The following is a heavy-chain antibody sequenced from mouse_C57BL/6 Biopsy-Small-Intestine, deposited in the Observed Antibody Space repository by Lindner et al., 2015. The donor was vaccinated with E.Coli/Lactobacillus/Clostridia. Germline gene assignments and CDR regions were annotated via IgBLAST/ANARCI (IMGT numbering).Heavy chain of an antibody. D-gene: IGHD6-1*01. CDR3: ARSSHTWYYFVY. V-gene: IGHV3-8*01. Sequence: VQLQESGPGLAIPSQTLSLTCSVSGDSIISDYWHWIRKIPGNKLEYMGYISYSGGTYYNPSLKSRISITRDTSRNQYYLQLNSVTTEDTATYYCARSSHTWYYFVYWGQGTTLTVSS. J-gene: IGHJ2*01. CDR2: ISYSGGT. CDR1: GDSIISDY.